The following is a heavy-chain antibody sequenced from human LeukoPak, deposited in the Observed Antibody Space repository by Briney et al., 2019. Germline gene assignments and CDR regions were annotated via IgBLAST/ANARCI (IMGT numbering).Heavy chain of an antibody. Sequence: SETLSLTCTVSGGSISSYYWSWIRQPPGKGLEWIGYIYYSGSTNYNPSLKSRVTISVDTSKNQFTLKLSSVTAADTAVYYCARGLGGMTTVTLFGYWGQGTLVTVSS. CDR3: ARGLGGMTTVTLFGY. D-gene: IGHD4-11*01. CDR2: IYYSGST. J-gene: IGHJ4*02. V-gene: IGHV4-59*01. CDR1: GGSISSYY.